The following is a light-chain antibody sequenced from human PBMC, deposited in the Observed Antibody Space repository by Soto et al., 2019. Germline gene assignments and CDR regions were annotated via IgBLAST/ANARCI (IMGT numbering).Light chain of an antibody. Sequence: EIVLTQSPATLSAFPGDRVTLSCRASQALNTRLAWYQHKPGQAPRLLIYLTSNRAAGVPSRFSARESETDFTLTISDVQPEDFAVYYCHQRQSWPRTFGQGTKVDIK. CDR3: HQRQSWPRT. J-gene: IGKJ1*01. CDR2: LTS. V-gene: IGKV3-11*01. CDR1: QALNTR.